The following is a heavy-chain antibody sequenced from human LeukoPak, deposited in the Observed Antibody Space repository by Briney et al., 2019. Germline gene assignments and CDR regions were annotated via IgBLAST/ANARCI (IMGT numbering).Heavy chain of an antibody. D-gene: IGHD3-10*01. J-gene: IGHJ3*02. CDR3: ARGGWLWFGEPAVNLDASDI. CDR1: GGSFSGYY. V-gene: IGHV4-34*01. Sequence: SETLSLTCAVYGGSFSGYYWSWIRQPPGKGLEWIGEINHSGSTNYNPSLKSRVTISVDTSKNQFSLKLSSVTAADTAVYYCARGGWLWFGEPAVNLDASDIWGQGTMVTVSS. CDR2: INHSGST.